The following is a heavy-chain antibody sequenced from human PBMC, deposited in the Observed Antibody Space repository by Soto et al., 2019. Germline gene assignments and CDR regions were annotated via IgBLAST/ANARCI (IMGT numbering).Heavy chain of an antibody. CDR3: ARDPLGYSGPRYYYHYYGLDV. D-gene: IGHD5-12*01. J-gene: IGHJ6*02. CDR2: IIPILGIA. Sequence: GASVKVSCKASGGTFSSYTISWVRQAPGQGLEWMGRIIPILGIANYAQKFQGRVTITADKSTSTAYMELSSLRSEDTAVYYCARDPLGYSGPRYYYHYYGLDVWGQGTTVTVSS. CDR1: GGTFSSYT. V-gene: IGHV1-69*04.